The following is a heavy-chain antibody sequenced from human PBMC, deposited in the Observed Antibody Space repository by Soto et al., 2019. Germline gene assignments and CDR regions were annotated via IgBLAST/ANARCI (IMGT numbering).Heavy chain of an antibody. J-gene: IGHJ4*02. Sequence: PSETLSLTCAVYGGSFSGYYWSWIRQPPGKGLEWIGEINHSGSTYYNPSLKSRVTISVDTSKNQFSLKLSSVTAADTAVYYCAREGDQYDSSGYYRTQKYYFDYWGQGTLVTVSS. CDR3: AREGDQYDSSGYYRTQKYYFDY. V-gene: IGHV4-34*01. CDR2: INHSGST. D-gene: IGHD3-22*01. CDR1: GGSFSGYY.